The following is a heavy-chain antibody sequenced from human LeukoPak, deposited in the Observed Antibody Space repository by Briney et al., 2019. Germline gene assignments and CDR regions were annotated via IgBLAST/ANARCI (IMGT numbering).Heavy chain of an antibody. V-gene: IGHV4-31*03. CDR3: ATYSSSSNIFDY. J-gene: IGHJ4*02. D-gene: IGHD6-6*01. Sequence: SQTLSLTCTDSGGSISSGGYYWSWIRQHPGKGLEWIGYIYYSGSTYYNPSLKSRVTISVDTSKTQFSLKLSSVTAADTAVYYCATYSSSSNIFDYWGQGTLVTVSS. CDR2: IYYSGST. CDR1: GGSISSGGYY.